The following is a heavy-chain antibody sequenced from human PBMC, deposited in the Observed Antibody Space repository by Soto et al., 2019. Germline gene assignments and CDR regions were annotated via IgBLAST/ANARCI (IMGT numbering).Heavy chain of an antibody. CDR1: GFTFSTYA. V-gene: IGHV3-23*01. CDR3: ARKAVVGTSPRWFDP. D-gene: IGHD1-26*01. Sequence: GGSLRLSCAASGFTFSTYAMYWVRQAPGKGLEWVSSISTDGDTTNYADSVKGRFTISRDNSRNTLYLQMNSLRVEDTAIFYCARKAVVGTSPRWFDPWGQGTLVTVSS. CDR2: ISTDGDTT. J-gene: IGHJ5*02.